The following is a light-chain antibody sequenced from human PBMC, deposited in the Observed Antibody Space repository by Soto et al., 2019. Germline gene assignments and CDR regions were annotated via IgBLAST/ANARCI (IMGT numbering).Light chain of an antibody. V-gene: IGKV3-20*01. Sequence: EIVLTHSPGPLSLSPGEIATLSCRASQSVSSSHLAWYQQKSGQAPSHPIYGASSRATGIPDMFSGSGSGTDFPLTIRRLGAEDCAVYYCKQAWTFDEATKVETK. CDR2: GAS. J-gene: IGKJ1*01. CDR1: QSVSSSH. CDR3: KQAWT.